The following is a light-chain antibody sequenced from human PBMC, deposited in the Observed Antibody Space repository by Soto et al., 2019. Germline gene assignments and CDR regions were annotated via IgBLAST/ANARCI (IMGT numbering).Light chain of an antibody. J-gene: IGLJ2*01. V-gene: IGLV2-14*01. CDR1: SSDVGGYNY. CDR3: SSYVSGNTVL. Sequence: SALTQPASVSGSPGQSITISCTGTSSDVGGYNYVSWYQQHPGKVPKLLIYEVSNRPSGVSNRFSGSKSGNTASLTISGLQAEDEADYYCSSYVSGNTVLFGGGTKVTGL. CDR2: EVS.